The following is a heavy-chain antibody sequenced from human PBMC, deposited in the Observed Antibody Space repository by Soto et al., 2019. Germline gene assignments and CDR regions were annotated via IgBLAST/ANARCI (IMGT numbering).Heavy chain of an antibody. CDR3: ARHTPTTGDDY. Sequence: CKGSGYSFSSYWIGWVRQMPGKGLEWMGIIYPPDSDTRYSPSFQGQVTISADKSISTAYLQWNTLKASDTAMYYCARHTPTTGDDYWGQGTLVTVSS. V-gene: IGHV5-51*01. J-gene: IGHJ4*02. D-gene: IGHD1-1*01. CDR1: GYSFSSYW. CDR2: IYPPDSDT.